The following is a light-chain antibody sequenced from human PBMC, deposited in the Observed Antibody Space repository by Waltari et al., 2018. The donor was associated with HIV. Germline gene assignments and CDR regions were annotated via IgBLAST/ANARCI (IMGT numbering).Light chain of an antibody. CDR3: TTYTATDSLL. CDR1: SLDFDLHNF. V-gene: IGLV2-14*01. Sequence: SALPQPSSVSGSPGQSFTISCTGTSLDFDLHNFLSWYQQHPGRAPHLIIFGVNYRPSGISSRFSASKSGDTASLTISGLQSGDEADYYCTTYTATDSLLIGSGTKLTVL. CDR2: GVN. J-gene: IGLJ2*01.